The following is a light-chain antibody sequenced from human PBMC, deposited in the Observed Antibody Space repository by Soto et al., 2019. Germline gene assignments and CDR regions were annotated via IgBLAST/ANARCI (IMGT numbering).Light chain of an antibody. CDR3: QQYNSWPIT. V-gene: IGKV3-15*01. Sequence: MTQSPYTLYVSPGERVTISCRASQSISDKLAWYQQKPGQGPRLLVYRGSIRQLGIPARFSGSESGTEFTLTISSLQSDDFAAYYCQQYNSWPITFGQGTRVEIK. CDR1: QSISDK. CDR2: RGS. J-gene: IGKJ5*01.